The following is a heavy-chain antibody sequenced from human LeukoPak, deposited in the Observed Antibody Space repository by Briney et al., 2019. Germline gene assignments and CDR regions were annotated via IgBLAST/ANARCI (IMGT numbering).Heavy chain of an antibody. D-gene: IGHD3-16*02. CDR2: ISGSGGST. CDR1: GFTFSSYA. Sequence: PGGSLRLSCAASGFTFSSYAMSWVRQAPGKGLEWVSAISGSGGSTYYADSVKGRFTISRDNSKNTLYLQMNSLRAEDTAVYYCAKDLYDYVWGSYRFSGDYWGQGTLVTVSS. CDR3: AKDLYDYVWGSYRFSGDY. J-gene: IGHJ4*02. V-gene: IGHV3-23*01.